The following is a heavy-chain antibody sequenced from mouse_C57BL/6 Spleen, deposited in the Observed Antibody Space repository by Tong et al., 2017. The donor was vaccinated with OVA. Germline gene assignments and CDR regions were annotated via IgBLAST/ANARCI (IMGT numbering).Heavy chain of an antibody. CDR3: ARGTTVVATDWYFDV. Sequence: VQLQESGAELVKPGASVKLSCKASGYTFTSYWMHWVKQRPGRGLEWIGRIDPNSGGTKYNEKFKSKATLTVDKPSSTAYMQLSSLTSEDSAVYFCARGTTVVATDWYFDVWGTGTTVTVSS. J-gene: IGHJ1*03. V-gene: IGHV1-62-3*01. CDR1: GYTFTSYW. CDR2: IDPNSGGT. D-gene: IGHD1-1*01.